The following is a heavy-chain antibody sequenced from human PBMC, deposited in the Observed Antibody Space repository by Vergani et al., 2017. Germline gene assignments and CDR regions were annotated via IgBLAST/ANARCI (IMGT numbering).Heavy chain of an antibody. D-gene: IGHD3-16*02. CDR1: NDSVSNTFYY. Sequence: QVQLPESGPGLVKPSETLSLTCTVSNDSVSNTFYYWGWIRQTPGKGLEWIGSIYYSGSTYYNPSLESRVTMSVDTSKSQFSLKLSSVTAADTAVYYCARHGDYVWGSYRLGWFDPWGQGTLVTVSS. V-gene: IGHV4-39*01. J-gene: IGHJ5*02. CDR2: IYYSGST. CDR3: ARHGDYVWGSYRLGWFDP.